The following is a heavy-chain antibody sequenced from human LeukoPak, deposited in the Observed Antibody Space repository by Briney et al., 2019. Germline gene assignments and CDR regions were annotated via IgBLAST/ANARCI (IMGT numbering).Heavy chain of an antibody. CDR2: MNPNSGNT. Sequence: ASVKVSCTASGYTFTSYDINWVRQATGQGLEWMGWMNPNSGNTGYAQKFQGRVTMTRSTSISTAYMELSSLRSEDTAVYYCARGDSSSLYWGDYYYGMDVWGQGTTVTVSS. V-gene: IGHV1-8*01. CDR3: ARGDSSSLYWGDYYYGMDV. D-gene: IGHD6-6*01. CDR1: GYTFTSYD. J-gene: IGHJ6*02.